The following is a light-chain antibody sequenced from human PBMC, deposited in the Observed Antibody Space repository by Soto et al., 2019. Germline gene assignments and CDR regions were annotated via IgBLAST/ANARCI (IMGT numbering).Light chain of an antibody. V-gene: IGLV2-11*01. Sequence: QSALTQPRSVSGSPGQSVTISCTGTSSDVGGYNYVSWYQQHPGKAPKLMIYDVSKRPSGVPDRFFGSKSGNTASLTISGLQAEDEADYYCCSYAGSPYVVFGGGTKLTVL. CDR2: DVS. J-gene: IGLJ2*01. CDR1: SSDVGGYNY. CDR3: CSYAGSPYVV.